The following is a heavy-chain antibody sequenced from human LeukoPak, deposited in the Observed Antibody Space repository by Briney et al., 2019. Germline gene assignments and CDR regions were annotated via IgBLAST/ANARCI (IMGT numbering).Heavy chain of an antibody. J-gene: IGHJ6*01. Sequence: GGSLRLSCAASGFSFSSYWMHWVRQAPGKGLVWVSAISGSGGSTYYADSVKGRFTISRDNSKNTLYLQMNSLRAEDTAVYYCAKDADFGGVIVPRCGMDVWGQGTTVTVSS. D-gene: IGHD3-16*02. CDR3: AKDADFGGVIVPRCGMDV. CDR2: ISGSGGST. CDR1: GFSFSSYW. V-gene: IGHV3-23*01.